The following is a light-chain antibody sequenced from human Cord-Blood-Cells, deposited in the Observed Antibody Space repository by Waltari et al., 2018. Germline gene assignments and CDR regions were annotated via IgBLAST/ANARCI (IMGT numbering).Light chain of an antibody. CDR2: AAS. V-gene: IGKV1-39*01. Sequence: DIQMTQYPSSLSASVGDRVTITCRASQSISSYLNWYQQKPGKAPKLLIYAASSLQSGVPSRFSGSGSGTDFTLTISSLQPEDFATYYCQQSYSTHQTFGQGTKVEIK. J-gene: IGKJ1*01. CDR1: QSISSY. CDR3: QQSYSTHQT.